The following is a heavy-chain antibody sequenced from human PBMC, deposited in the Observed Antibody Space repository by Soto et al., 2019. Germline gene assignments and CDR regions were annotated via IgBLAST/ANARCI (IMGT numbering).Heavy chain of an antibody. CDR3: ARNPGDIVVVPAAPDY. Sequence: GGSLRLSCAASGFTFSSYSMNWVRQAPGKGLEWVSSISSSSSYIYYADSVKGRFTISRDNAKNSLYLQMNSLRAEDTAVYYCARNPGDIVVVPAAPDYWGQGTLVTVSS. V-gene: IGHV3-21*01. CDR2: ISSSSSYI. D-gene: IGHD2-2*01. CDR1: GFTFSSYS. J-gene: IGHJ4*02.